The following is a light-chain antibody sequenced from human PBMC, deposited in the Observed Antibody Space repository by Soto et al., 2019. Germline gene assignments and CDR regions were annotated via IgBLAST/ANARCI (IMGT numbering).Light chain of an antibody. J-gene: IGLJ1*01. CDR3: SSYAGSRIV. CDR1: SSDVGGYNY. CDR2: EVN. Sequence: QSALTQPPSASGSPGQSVTISCTGTSSDVGGYNYVSWYQQHPGKAPKLIIYEVNKRPSGVPDRFSGSKSGNTASLTVSGHPAEEDADYYCSSYAGSRIVFGAGTKLTVL. V-gene: IGLV2-8*01.